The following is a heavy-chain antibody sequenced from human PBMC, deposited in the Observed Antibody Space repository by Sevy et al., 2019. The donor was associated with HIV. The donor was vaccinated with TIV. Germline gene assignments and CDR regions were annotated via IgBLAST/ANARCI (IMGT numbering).Heavy chain of an antibody. Sequence: GGSLRLSCAASGFTFTRYWMTWVRQSPGKGLQWLGNINEDGTEKYYRDSVRGRFTISRDNAKKSLHLQMSSLRVDDTGVYYCARDVAAGDFWGQGTLVTVS. V-gene: IGHV3-7*01. D-gene: IGHD2-21*01. CDR3: ARDVAAGDF. CDR2: INEDGTEK. CDR1: GFTFTRYW. J-gene: IGHJ4*02.